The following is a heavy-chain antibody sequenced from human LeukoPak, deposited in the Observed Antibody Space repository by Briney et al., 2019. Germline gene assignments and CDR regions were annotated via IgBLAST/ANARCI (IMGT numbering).Heavy chain of an antibody. CDR1: GSTFTGYY. CDR2: INPNSGGT. J-gene: IGHJ1*01. CDR3: AREETSIVTRPWH. V-gene: IGHV1-2*02. Sequence: GASVKVSCKGSGSTFTGYYMHWVRQAPGQGLEWMEWINPNSGGTGYAQKFQGRVTMTSATSISTVYMELNRLRSDDTAVYYCAREETSIVTRPWHWGQGTLVTVSS. D-gene: IGHD6-6*01.